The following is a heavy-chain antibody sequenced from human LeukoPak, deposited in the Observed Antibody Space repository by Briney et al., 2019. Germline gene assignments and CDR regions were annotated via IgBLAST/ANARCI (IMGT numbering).Heavy chain of an antibody. J-gene: IGHJ4*02. CDR2: ISYDGSNK. CDR3: AREEAPYGSGSTSDY. V-gene: IGHV3-30-3*01. D-gene: IGHD3-10*01. CDR1: GFTFSSYA. Sequence: GGSLRLSCAASGFTFSSYAMHWVRQAPGKGLEWVAVISYDGSNKYYADSVKGRFTIARDNSKNTLYLQMNSLRAEDTAVYYCAREEAPYGSGSTSDYWGQGTLVTVSS.